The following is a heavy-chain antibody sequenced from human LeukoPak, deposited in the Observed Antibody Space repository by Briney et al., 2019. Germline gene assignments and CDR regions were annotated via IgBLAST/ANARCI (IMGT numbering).Heavy chain of an antibody. CDR1: GFIFSTYS. CDR2: ISSSSSYI. V-gene: IGHV3-21*01. D-gene: IGHD6-13*01. J-gene: IGHJ3*02. CDR3: ARDRGIAAAGHLPDAFDI. Sequence: GGSLRLSCAASGFIFSTYSMNRVRQAPGKGLEWVSSISSSSSYIYYADSVKGRSTISRDNAKNSLYLQMNSLRAEDTAVYYCARDRGIAAAGHLPDAFDIWGQGTMVTVSS.